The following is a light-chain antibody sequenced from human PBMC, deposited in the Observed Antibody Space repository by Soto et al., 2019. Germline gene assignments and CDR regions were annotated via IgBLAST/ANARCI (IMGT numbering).Light chain of an antibody. Sequence: EIVLTQSPATLSVSQGERATLSCRASESVINNLAWYQQKPGQAPRLLIFGASARATGIPARFSGSGSGTEFTLTISSLQSEDFAVYYCQQYNKWPLTFCGGTKVEIK. CDR3: QQYNKWPLT. CDR2: GAS. CDR1: ESVINN. J-gene: IGKJ4*01. V-gene: IGKV3-15*01.